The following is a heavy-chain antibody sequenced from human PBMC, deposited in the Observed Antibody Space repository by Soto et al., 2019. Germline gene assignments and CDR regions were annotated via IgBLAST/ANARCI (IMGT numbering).Heavy chain of an antibody. CDR1: GYTFTSYA. CDR2: INAGNGNT. Sequence: QVQLVQSGAEVKKPGASVKVSCKASGYTFTSYAMHWVRQAPGQRLEWMGWINAGNGNTKYSQKFQGRVTITRDTSASTAHMELSSLRSEGKAVYYCASEYCGGDCYSAARYGMDVWGQGTTVTVSS. J-gene: IGHJ6*02. D-gene: IGHD2-21*02. CDR3: ASEYCGGDCYSAARYGMDV. V-gene: IGHV1-3*01.